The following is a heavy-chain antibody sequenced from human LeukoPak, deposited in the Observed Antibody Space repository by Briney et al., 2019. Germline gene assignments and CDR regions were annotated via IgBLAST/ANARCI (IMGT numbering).Heavy chain of an antibody. CDR1: GDSISSGDYY. Sequence: SETLSLTCTVSGDSISSGDYYWSWIRQPAGKGLEWIGRISSSGSTNYNPSLKSRVTISVDTSKNQFSLKLSSVTAADTAVYYCARGVLQDYYDSSGLHHRGGIDYWGQGTLVTVSS. V-gene: IGHV4-61*02. CDR3: ARGVLQDYYDSSGLHHRGGIDY. D-gene: IGHD3-22*01. J-gene: IGHJ4*02. CDR2: ISSSGST.